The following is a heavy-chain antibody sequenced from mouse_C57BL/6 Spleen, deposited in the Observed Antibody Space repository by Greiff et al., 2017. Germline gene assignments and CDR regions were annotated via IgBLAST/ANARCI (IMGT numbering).Heavy chain of an antibody. Sequence: VHVKQSGPELVKPGASVKMSCKASGYTFTDYNMHWVKQSHGKSLEWIGYINPNNGGTSYNQKFKGKATLTVNKSSSTAYMELRSLTSEDSAVDYCARDTTVPFDYWGKGTTLTVSS. CDR3: ARDTTVPFDY. D-gene: IGHD1-1*01. V-gene: IGHV1-22*01. CDR1: GYTFTDYN. CDR2: INPNNGGT. J-gene: IGHJ2*01.